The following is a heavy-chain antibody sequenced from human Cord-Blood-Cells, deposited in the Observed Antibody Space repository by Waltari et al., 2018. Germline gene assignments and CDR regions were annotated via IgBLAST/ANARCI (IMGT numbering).Heavy chain of an antibody. J-gene: IGHJ3*02. CDR3: ARGGSDILTGPDTFDI. CDR2: IIPIFGTA. Sequence: QVQLVQSGAEVKKPGSSVKVSCKASGGTFSSYAISWVRQAPGQGLEWMGGIIPIFGTANYAQKFEGRVTITADKSTSTAYMELSSLRSEDTAVYYCARGGSDILTGPDTFDIWGQGTMVTVSS. CDR1: GGTFSSYA. D-gene: IGHD3-9*01. V-gene: IGHV1-69*06.